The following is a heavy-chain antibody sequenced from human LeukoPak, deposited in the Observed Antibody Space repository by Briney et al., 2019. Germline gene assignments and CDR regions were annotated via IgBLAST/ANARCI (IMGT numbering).Heavy chain of an antibody. CDR3: VRQKITTSDY. D-gene: IGHD4-11*01. Sequence: SETLSLTCSVSGGSISSSNYYWGWIRQSPGKGLEWIGSIYYSGSTYYNPSLKSRLTISVDTSKNQFSLQLSSATAADTAVYYCVRQKITTSDYWGQGSMVTVSS. V-gene: IGHV4-39*01. CDR2: IYYSGST. CDR1: GGSISSSNYY. J-gene: IGHJ4*02.